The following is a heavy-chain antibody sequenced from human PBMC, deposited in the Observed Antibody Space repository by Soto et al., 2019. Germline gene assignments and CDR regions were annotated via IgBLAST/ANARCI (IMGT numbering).Heavy chain of an antibody. D-gene: IGHD6-19*01. CDR3: ARDNIFLRSGWYANCFDP. V-gene: IGHV3-21*01. CDR2: ISSNSSYI. Sequence: GGSLRLSCAASGFTFSSYSMNWVRQAPGKGLEWVSSISSNSSYIYYADSVKGRFTISRDNAKNSLYLQMNSLRAEDTAVYYCARDNIFLRSGWYANCFDPWGQAILVTVS. J-gene: IGHJ5*02. CDR1: GFTFSSYS.